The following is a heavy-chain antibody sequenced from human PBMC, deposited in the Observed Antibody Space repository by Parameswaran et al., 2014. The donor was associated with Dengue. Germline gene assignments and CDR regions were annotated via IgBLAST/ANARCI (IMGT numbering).Heavy chain of an antibody. CDR2: TYYRSKWYN. CDR3: ARHQDKGAIGGMNYFDY. V-gene: IGHV6-1*01. J-gene: IGHJ4*02. D-gene: IGHD1-26*01. Sequence: WIRQSPSRGLEWLGRTYYRSKWYNDYAVSVKSRITINPDTSKNQFSLQLNSVTPEDTAVYYCARHQDKGAIGGMNYFDYWGQGTLVTVSS.